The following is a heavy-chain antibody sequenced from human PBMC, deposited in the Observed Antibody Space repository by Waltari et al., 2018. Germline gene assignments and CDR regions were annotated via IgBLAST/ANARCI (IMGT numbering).Heavy chain of an antibody. V-gene: IGHV1-69-2*01. D-gene: IGHD2-15*01. J-gene: IGHJ4*02. CDR2: VDPEDGET. Sequence: EVQLVQSGAEVKKPGATVNISCKASGYPFTDSYMHWVQQAPGKGLEWMGRVDPEDGETIYAEKFQGRVTITADTSTDTAYMELSSLRSEDTAVYYCATAPVYGGNPGGDYWGQGTLVTVSS. CDR1: GYPFTDSY. CDR3: ATAPVYGGNPGGDY.